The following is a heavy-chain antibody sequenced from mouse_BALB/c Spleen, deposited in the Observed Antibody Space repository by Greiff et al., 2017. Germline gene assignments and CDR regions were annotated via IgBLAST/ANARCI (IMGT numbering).Heavy chain of an antibody. CDR1: GYSITSDYA. CDR2: LSYSGST. Sequence: EVKVVESGPGLVKPSQSLSLTCTVTGYSITSDYAWNWIRQFPANILEWMGYLSYSGSTSYNPSLKSRISITRDTSKNQFFLQLNSVTTEDTATYYCARKIYGSSLYYFDYWGQGTTRTVSA. J-gene: IGHJ2*01. CDR3: ARKIYGSSLYYFDY. V-gene: IGHV3-2*02. D-gene: IGHD1-1*01.